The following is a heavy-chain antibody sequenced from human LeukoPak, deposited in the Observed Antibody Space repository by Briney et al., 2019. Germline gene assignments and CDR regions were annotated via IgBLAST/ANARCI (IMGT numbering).Heavy chain of an antibody. Sequence: GGSLRLSCAASGFTFSSYAMHWVRQAPGKGLEWVAVISYDGSNKYYADSVKGRFTISRDNSKNTLYLQMNSLRAEDTAVYYCASLGTDYYGSSGYFDYWGQGTLVTVSS. V-gene: IGHV3-30*01. CDR2: ISYDGSNK. CDR3: ASLGTDYYGSSGYFDY. CDR1: GFTFSSYA. J-gene: IGHJ4*02. D-gene: IGHD3-22*01.